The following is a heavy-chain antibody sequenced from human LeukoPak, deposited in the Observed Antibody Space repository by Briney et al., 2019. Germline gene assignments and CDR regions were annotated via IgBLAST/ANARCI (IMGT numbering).Heavy chain of an antibody. CDR3: AKDQPRGYSYGCFDY. D-gene: IGHD5-18*01. V-gene: IGHV3-23*01. Sequence: GGSLRLSCAASGFTFSSYAMSWVRQAPGRGLEWVSAISGSGGSTYYADSVKGRFTISRDNSKNTLYLQMNSLRAEDTAVYYCAKDQPRGYSYGCFDYWGQGTAVTVSS. J-gene: IGHJ4*03. CDR1: GFTFSSYA. CDR2: ISGSGGST.